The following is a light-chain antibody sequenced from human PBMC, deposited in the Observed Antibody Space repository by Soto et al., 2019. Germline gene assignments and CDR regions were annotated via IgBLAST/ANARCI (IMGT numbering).Light chain of an antibody. J-gene: IGKJ5*01. CDR2: DGT. CDR1: QRIGDY. V-gene: IGKV3-11*01. CDR3: QQRYVWPIS. Sequence: EIVLTQSPATLSLSPGERATLSCRANQRIGDYLAWYQQRXXQTPRLLIYDGTNRAAGTPARXXXXXXXXXXXLXISSLQPEDFALYYCQQRYVWPISFGQGTRLEIK.